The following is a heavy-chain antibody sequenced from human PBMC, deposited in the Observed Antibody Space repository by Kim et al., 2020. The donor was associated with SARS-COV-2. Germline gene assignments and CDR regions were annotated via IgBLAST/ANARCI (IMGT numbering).Heavy chain of an antibody. Sequence: ASVKVSCKASGYTFTSYGISWVRQAPGQGLEWMGWISAYNGNTNYAQKLQGRVTMTTDTSTSTAYMELRSLRSDDTAVYYCARSYCSSTSCYGFPRSDYYYGMDVWGQGTTVTVSS. V-gene: IGHV1-18*04. CDR3: ARSYCSSTSCYGFPRSDYYYGMDV. D-gene: IGHD2-2*01. J-gene: IGHJ6*02. CDR2: ISAYNGNT. CDR1: GYTFTSYG.